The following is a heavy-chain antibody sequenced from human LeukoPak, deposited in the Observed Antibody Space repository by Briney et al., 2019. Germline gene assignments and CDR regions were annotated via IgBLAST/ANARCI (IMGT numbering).Heavy chain of an antibody. J-gene: IGHJ3*02. V-gene: IGHV4-39*02. Sequence: SETLTLTCTVSGGSISSCSYYWGWIRPPPGKGLVWIGSIYYSGSTYYTPSLKSPVTISVDTSKNQFSLKLSSVTAADTAVYYCARDNIPGIAVVVDAFDIWGQGTMVTVSS. CDR3: ARDNIPGIAVVVDAFDI. D-gene: IGHD6-19*01. CDR2: IYYSGST. CDR1: GGSISSCSYY.